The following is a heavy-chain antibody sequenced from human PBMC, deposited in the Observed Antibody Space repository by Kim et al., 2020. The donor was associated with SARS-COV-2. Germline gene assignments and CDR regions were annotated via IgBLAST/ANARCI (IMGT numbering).Heavy chain of an antibody. CDR3: ARDRGYCSGGSCIYFDY. Sequence: FQGRVPMTRDTSTSTVYMELSSLRSEDTAVYYCARDRGYCSGGSCIYFDYWGQGTLVTVSS. D-gene: IGHD2-15*01. J-gene: IGHJ4*02. V-gene: IGHV1-46*01.